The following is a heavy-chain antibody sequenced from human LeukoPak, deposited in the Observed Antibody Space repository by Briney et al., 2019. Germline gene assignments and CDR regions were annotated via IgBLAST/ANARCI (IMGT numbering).Heavy chain of an antibody. CDR1: GGSLRSYY. CDR3: ARGVGLNYFDY. Sequence: PSETLSLTCTVSGGSLRSYYWSWIRQSPGKGLEWIGYIYYSGSTAYNPSLKSRVTMSVDTSKNQFSLMLTSVTAADTAVYYCARGVGLNYFDYRGQGTLVTVSS. D-gene: IGHD1-26*01. J-gene: IGHJ4*02. V-gene: IGHV4-59*08. CDR2: IYYSGST.